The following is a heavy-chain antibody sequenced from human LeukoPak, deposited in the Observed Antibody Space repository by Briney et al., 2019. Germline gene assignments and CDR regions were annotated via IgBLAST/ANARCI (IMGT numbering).Heavy chain of an antibody. D-gene: IGHD4-17*01. CDR1: GGSISSYY. V-gene: IGHV4-59*01. CDR3: ARGLVTTAFDY. J-gene: IGHJ4*02. Sequence: PSETLSLTCTVSGGSISSYYWSWIRQPPGKGLEWIGYIYYSGSTNYNPSLKRRVTISVDTSKNQFSLKLSSVTAADTAVYYCARGLVTTAFDYWGQGTLVTVSS. CDR2: IYYSGST.